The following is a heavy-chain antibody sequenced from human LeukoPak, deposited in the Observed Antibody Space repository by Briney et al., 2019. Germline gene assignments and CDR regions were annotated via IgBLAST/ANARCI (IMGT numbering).Heavy chain of an antibody. J-gene: IGHJ4*02. CDR3: ARDGDYYDSSGYTPWYFDY. D-gene: IGHD3-22*01. Sequence: ASVKVSCKASGYTFTSYYMHWVRQAPGQGLEWMGIINPSGGSTSYAQEFQGRVTMTRDTSTSTAYMELSSLRSEDTAVYYCARDGDYYDSSGYTPWYFDYWGQGTLVTVSS. CDR2: INPSGGST. CDR1: GYTFTSYY. V-gene: IGHV1-46*01.